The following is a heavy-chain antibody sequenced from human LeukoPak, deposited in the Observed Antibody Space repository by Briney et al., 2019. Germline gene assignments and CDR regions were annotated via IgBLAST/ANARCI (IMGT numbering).Heavy chain of an antibody. J-gene: IGHJ5*01. D-gene: IGHD1-26*01. V-gene: IGHV4-4*02. CDR3: ARKGSDTWLTFWFDS. Sequence: PSGTLSLTCAVSGGSIRSNNWWSWVRQAPGRGLEWIGEIFHSGSTNYNAALKSRVTISLDESNNRFSLEVTSVTAADTGVYYCARKGSDTWLTFWFDSWGQGTLVTVPS. CDR2: IFHSGST. CDR1: GGSIRSNNW.